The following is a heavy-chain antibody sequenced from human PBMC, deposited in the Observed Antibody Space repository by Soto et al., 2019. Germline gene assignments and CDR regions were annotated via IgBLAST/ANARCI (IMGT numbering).Heavy chain of an antibody. CDR2: IIPIFGTA. D-gene: IGHD3-22*01. Sequence: QVQLVQSGAEVKKPGSSVKVSCKASGGTFSSYAISWVRQAPGQGLEWMGGIIPIFGTANYAQKFQGRVTITADKSTSTAYMELSRLRSEDTAVYYCARGSDYYDSSGPYGAFDIWGQGTMVTVSS. J-gene: IGHJ3*02. CDR3: ARGSDYYDSSGPYGAFDI. V-gene: IGHV1-69*06. CDR1: GGTFSSYA.